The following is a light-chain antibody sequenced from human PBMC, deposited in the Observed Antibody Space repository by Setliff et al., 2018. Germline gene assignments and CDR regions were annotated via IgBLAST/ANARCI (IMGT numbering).Light chain of an antibody. CDR3: SSYTSISTL. J-gene: IGLJ2*01. V-gene: IGLV2-14*03. CDR2: DVT. Sequence: ALAQPASVSGSPGQSIAISCTGTGSDVGGYDYVSWYQHHPDKAPKLIIYDVTKRPSGISDRFSGSKSGSTASLTISGLQAEDEAHYYCSSYTSISTLFGGGTQLTVL. CDR1: GSDVGGYDY.